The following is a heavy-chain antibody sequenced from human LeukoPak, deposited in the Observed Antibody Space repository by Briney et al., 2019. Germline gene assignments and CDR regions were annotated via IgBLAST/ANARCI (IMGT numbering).Heavy chain of an antibody. D-gene: IGHD5-24*01. Sequence: SETLSLTCTVSGGSISNYCWSWIRQPPGKGLEWIGYIYYSGSTNYNASLKSRVTISVDTSKNQFSLKLSSVTAADTAVYYCARDRVEMATTVGYFDLWGRGTLVTVSS. CDR1: GGSISNYC. CDR2: IYYSGST. J-gene: IGHJ2*01. CDR3: ARDRVEMATTVGYFDL. V-gene: IGHV4-59*01.